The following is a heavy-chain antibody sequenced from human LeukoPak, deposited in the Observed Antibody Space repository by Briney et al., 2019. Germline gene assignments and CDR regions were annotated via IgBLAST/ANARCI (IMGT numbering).Heavy chain of an antibody. D-gene: IGHD1-26*01. CDR1: GGSISSGGYY. Sequence: SETLSLTCTVSGGSISSGGYYWSWIRQHPGKGLEWIGYIYYSGSTDYNPSLKSRVTISVDMSKNQFSLKLSSVTPEDTAVYYCARARSGSYPDYWGQGTLVTVSS. CDR2: IYYSGST. J-gene: IGHJ4*02. CDR3: ARARSGSYPDY. V-gene: IGHV4-31*03.